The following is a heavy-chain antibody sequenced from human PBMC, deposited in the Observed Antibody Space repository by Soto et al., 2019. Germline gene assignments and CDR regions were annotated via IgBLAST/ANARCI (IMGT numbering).Heavy chain of an antibody. CDR3: AAGIAAAGPGFDY. Sequence: GGSLRLSCAASGFTFSSYEMNWVRQAPGKGLEWVSYISSSGSTIYYADSVKGRFTISRDNAKNSLYLQMNSLRAEDTAVYYCAAGIAAAGPGFDYLGQGTLVTVSS. J-gene: IGHJ4*02. CDR1: GFTFSSYE. CDR2: ISSSGSTI. V-gene: IGHV3-48*03. D-gene: IGHD6-13*01.